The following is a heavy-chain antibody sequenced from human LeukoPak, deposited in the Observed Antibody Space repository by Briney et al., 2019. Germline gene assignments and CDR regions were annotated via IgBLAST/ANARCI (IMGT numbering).Heavy chain of an antibody. V-gene: IGHV3-74*01. CDR2: INSDGSST. CDR3: ARVVVAATTKGRYFDY. J-gene: IGHJ4*02. Sequence: GGSLRLSCAASGFTFSSFGMNWVRQAPGKGLVWVSRINSDGSSTSYADSVKGRFTISRDNAKNTLYLQMNSLRAEDTAVYYCARVVVAATTKGRYFDYWGQGTLVTVSS. CDR1: GFTFSSFG. D-gene: IGHD2-15*01.